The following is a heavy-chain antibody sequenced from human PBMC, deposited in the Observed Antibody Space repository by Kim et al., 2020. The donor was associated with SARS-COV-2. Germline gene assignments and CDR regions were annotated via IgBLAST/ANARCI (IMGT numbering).Heavy chain of an antibody. CDR2: IIPILGIA. J-gene: IGHJ5*02. CDR3: ARDSHWGWAPGGFDP. Sequence: SVKVSCKASGGTFSSYAISWVRQAPGQGLEWMGRIIPILGIANYAQKFQGRVTITADKSTSTAYMELSSLRSEDTAVYYCARDSHWGWAPGGFDPWGQGTLVTVSS. D-gene: IGHD7-27*01. CDR1: GGTFSSYA. V-gene: IGHV1-69*04.